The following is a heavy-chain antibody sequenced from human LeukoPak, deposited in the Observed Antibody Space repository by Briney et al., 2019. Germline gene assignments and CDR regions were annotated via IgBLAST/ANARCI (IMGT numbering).Heavy chain of an antibody. J-gene: IGHJ5*02. D-gene: IGHD3-3*01. CDR3: ARSLRFLEWLPLTNWFDP. CDR2: INTNTGNP. V-gene: IGHV7-4-1*02. Sequence: APVKVSCKASGYTFTSYAMNWVRQAPGQGLEWMGWINTNTGNPTYAQGFTGRFVFSLDTSVSTAYLQISSLKAEDTAVYYCARSLRFLEWLPLTNWFDPWGQGTLVTVSS. CDR1: GYTFTSYA.